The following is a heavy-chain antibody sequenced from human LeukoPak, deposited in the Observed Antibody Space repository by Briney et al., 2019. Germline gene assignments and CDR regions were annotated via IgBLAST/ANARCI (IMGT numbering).Heavy chain of an antibody. CDR2: IYPGDSDT. Sequence: GESLKISCKASGYSFTTDWIAWVRQVPGKGLEWMGIIYPGDSDTRYCPSFQGQVTISADNSITTVYLQWSSLKASDTGMYYCARGGRRAVAGTFDYWGQGTLVTVSS. V-gene: IGHV5-51*01. D-gene: IGHD6-19*01. J-gene: IGHJ4*02. CDR3: ARGGRRAVAGTFDY. CDR1: GYSFTTDW.